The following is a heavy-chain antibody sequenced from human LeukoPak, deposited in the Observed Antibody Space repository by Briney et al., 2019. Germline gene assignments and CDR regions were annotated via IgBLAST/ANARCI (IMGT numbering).Heavy chain of an antibody. V-gene: IGHV3-15*01. D-gene: IGHD6-13*01. CDR2: IKSKTDGGTT. Sequence: PGGSLRLSCTASGFTFSNAWMSWVRQAPGKGLEWVGRIKSKTDGGTTDYAAPVKGRFTISRDDSKNTLYLQMNSLKTEDTAVYYCTTVVRSSHPDAFDIWGQGTMVTVSS. CDR1: GFTFSNAW. CDR3: TTVVRSSHPDAFDI. J-gene: IGHJ3*02.